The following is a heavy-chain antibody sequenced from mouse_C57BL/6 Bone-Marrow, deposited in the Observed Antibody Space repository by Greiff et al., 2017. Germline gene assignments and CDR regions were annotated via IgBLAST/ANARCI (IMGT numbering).Heavy chain of an antibody. CDR1: GYTFTSYW. CDR2: IDPSDSET. J-gene: IGHJ1*03. V-gene: IGHV1-52*01. D-gene: IGHD1-1*01. Sequence: QVQLQQPGAELVRPGSSVKLSCKASGYTFTSYWMHWVKQRPIQGLEWIGNIDPSDSETHYNQKFKDKATLTVDKSSSTAYMQLSSLTSDDSAVYYCARRTTVVATYWYFDVWGTGTTVTVSS. CDR3: ARRTTVVATYWYFDV.